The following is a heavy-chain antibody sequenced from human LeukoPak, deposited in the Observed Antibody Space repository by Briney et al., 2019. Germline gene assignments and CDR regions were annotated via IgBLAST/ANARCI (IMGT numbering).Heavy chain of an antibody. CDR2: FYRGDST. D-gene: IGHD6-6*01. Sequence: GGSLRLSCAASGFTVSSSYMYWVRQAPGKGLEWVSFFYRGDSTYYADSVKGRFTISRDNSKNTLYLQMNSLRAEDTAVYYCAKNTQYSGYYDCWGQGTLVAVSS. J-gene: IGHJ4*02. CDR1: GFTVSSSY. V-gene: IGHV3-53*01. CDR3: AKNTQYSGYYDC.